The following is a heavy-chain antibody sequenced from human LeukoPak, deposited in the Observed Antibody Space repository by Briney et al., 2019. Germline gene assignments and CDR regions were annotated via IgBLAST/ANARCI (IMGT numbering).Heavy chain of an antibody. CDR2: FSGSGGST. Sequence: GGSLRLSCAASGFTFSRFAMSWVRQAPGKGLEWVSGFSGSGGSTYYADSVKGRFTISRDNSKNTLNLQMGSLRPEDMAVYYCARTGSGSYHIDYWGQGTLVTVSS. CDR3: ARTGSGSYHIDY. V-gene: IGHV3-23*01. D-gene: IGHD3-10*01. J-gene: IGHJ4*02. CDR1: GFTFSRFA.